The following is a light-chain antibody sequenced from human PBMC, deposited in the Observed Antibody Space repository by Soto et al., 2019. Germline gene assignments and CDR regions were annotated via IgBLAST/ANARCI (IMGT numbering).Light chain of an antibody. CDR1: NSVVGGYNY. V-gene: IGLV2-14*03. J-gene: IGLJ1*01. CDR3: CSYTSSITYV. CDR2: DVS. Sequence: QSAPNQPSPVSGTPGQAITFSCPGTNSVVGGYNYVSWYLHHPGKAPKLIIYDVSNRPSGVSNRFSGSKSGNTASLTVSGLQAEDEADYYCCSYTSSITYVFGTGTKVTVL.